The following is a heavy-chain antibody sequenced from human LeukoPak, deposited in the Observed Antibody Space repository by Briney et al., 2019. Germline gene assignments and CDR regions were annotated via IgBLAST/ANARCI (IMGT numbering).Heavy chain of an antibody. CDR1: GGSISSYY. Sequence: SETLSLTCTVSGGSISSYYWSWIRQPPGKGLEWIGYIYYSGSTNYNPSLKSRVTISVDTSKNQFSLKLSSVTAADTAVYYCARGAYYDSSGSYNWFVPWGQGTLVTVSS. CDR2: IYYSGST. V-gene: IGHV4-59*01. D-gene: IGHD3-22*01. J-gene: IGHJ5*02. CDR3: ARGAYYDSSGSYNWFVP.